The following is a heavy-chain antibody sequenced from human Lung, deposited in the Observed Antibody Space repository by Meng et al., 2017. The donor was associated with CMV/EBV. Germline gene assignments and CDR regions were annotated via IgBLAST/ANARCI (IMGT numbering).Heavy chain of an antibody. D-gene: IGHD3-9*01. CDR3: ARDKGLDNFVSTAYWGGYFEH. CDR2: INTYNGNS. V-gene: IGHV1-18*04. CDR1: GYNFRSYG. Sequence: ASVKVSCKASGYNFRSYGISWVRQAPGQGLEWMGWINTYNGNSKYGQKFQGRVTMTTDTSTSTAYMELRSLTSDDTAVYYCARDKGLDNFVSTAYWGGYFEHWXQGNXVTVDS. J-gene: IGHJ4*02.